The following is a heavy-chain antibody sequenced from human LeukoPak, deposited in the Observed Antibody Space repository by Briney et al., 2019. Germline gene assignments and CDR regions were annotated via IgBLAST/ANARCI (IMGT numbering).Heavy chain of an antibody. Sequence: ASVKVSCKASGYTFTNYAIHWVRQAPGQRLEWMGRINAGNGNTKYSQKFQGRVTITRDTSASTAYMKLSSLRSEDTAAYYCARDRGVTMVRGIIDSFDYWGQGTLVTVSS. CDR2: INAGNGNT. V-gene: IGHV1-3*01. J-gene: IGHJ4*02. D-gene: IGHD3-10*01. CDR1: GYTFTNYA. CDR3: ARDRGVTMVRGIIDSFDY.